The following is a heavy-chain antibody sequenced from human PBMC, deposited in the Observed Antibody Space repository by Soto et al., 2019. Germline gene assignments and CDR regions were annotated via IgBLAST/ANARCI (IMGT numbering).Heavy chain of an antibody. CDR3: ARHVYGVFGGFDP. Sequence: QVQLQESGPGPVKPSETLSLTCKVSGDSIRSYYWSWIRQSPGKRLEWIGYMYYSGTNNYNPSLKSRVTISVDASKNQFSLNLSSVTAADTAVYYCARHVYGVFGGFDPWGQGTLVTVSS. CDR1: GDSIRSYY. CDR2: MYYSGTN. J-gene: IGHJ5*02. V-gene: IGHV4-59*08. D-gene: IGHD4-17*01.